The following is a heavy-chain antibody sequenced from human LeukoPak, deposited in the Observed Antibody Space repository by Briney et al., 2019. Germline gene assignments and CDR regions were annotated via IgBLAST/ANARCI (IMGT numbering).Heavy chain of an antibody. V-gene: IGHV3-30*03. J-gene: IGHJ4*02. D-gene: IGHD3-3*01. Sequence: PGGSLRLSCAASGFSFKDTGMHWVRQAPGKGLEWVAIISNDGSRKYYAHSVEGRFTISRDNSKNTLYLQMDSLRAEDTAVYYCARDRAWNYFDYWGQGTLVTVSS. CDR2: ISNDGSRK. CDR1: GFSFKDTG. CDR3: ARDRAWNYFDY.